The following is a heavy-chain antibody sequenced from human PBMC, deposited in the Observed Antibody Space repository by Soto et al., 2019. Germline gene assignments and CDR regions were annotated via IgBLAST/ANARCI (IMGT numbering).Heavy chain of an antibody. V-gene: IGHV3-21*01. CDR1: GFTFSNYN. Sequence: LRLSCVASGFTFSNYNMNWVRQAPGKGLEWVSHISGTSVYIHYADSVKGRLTISRDNAKNSVYLQMDSLRVEDTAVYYCAREGALKPFSSWGQGALVTVSS. CDR3: AREGALKPFSS. CDR2: ISGTSVYI. J-gene: IGHJ5*02.